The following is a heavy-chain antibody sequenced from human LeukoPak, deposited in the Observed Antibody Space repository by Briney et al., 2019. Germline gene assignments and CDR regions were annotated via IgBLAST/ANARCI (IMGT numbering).Heavy chain of an antibody. D-gene: IGHD3-3*01. CDR1: GYTFTSYG. CDR3: ARDGRFLEWLLGYSDY. J-gene: IGHJ4*02. Sequence: ASVKVSCKASGYTFTSYGISWVRQAPGQGLEWMGWISAYNGNTNYAQKLQGRVTMTTDTSTSTAYMELRSLRSDDTAVYYCARDGRFLEWLLGYSDYWGQGTLVTVSS. V-gene: IGHV1-18*01. CDR2: ISAYNGNT.